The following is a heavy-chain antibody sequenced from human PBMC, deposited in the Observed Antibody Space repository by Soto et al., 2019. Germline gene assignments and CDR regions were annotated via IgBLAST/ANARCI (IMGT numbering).Heavy chain of an antibody. CDR2: IHNSGST. D-gene: IGHD2-15*01. Sequence: PSETLSLTCTVSGGSISGFSWSWVRQPPGKGLEWIGYIHNSGSTNYNPSLKSRVTISVDTSRNQFSLNLTSVTAADTAVYSCARNRDSGTLDCWGPVSLVPVSA. CDR1: GGSISGFS. V-gene: IGHV4-4*09. CDR3: ARNRDSGTLDC. J-gene: IGHJ4*02.